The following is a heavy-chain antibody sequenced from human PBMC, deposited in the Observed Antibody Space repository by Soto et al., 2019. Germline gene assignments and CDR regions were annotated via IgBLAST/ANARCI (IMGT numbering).Heavy chain of an antibody. Sequence: QVQLQQSGPGLVKPSETLSLTCTVSGGSITNYYCSWFRQPPGKGLEWIGYIQYNGYSAYNLSLMSRLTQSMATSKTQFSLRLGSVTATDTAVYYWGRHGFVSQHGLVDLWGQGTTVIVSS. J-gene: IGHJ6*02. D-gene: IGHD3-10*01. CDR3: GRHGFVSQHGLVDL. CDR1: GGSITNYY. CDR2: IQYNGYS. V-gene: IGHV4-59*08.